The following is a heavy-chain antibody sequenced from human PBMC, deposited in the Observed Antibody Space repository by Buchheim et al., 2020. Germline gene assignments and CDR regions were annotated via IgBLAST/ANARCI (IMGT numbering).Heavy chain of an antibody. Sequence: EVPLVESGGGLVKPGGSLRLSCAASGFTFSSYSMNWVRQAPGKGLEWVSSISSSSSYIYYADSVTGRFTLSRDNAKNSLYLQMNSLRAEDTAVYYCARDRGGSGYYYGSFDYWGQGTL. CDR2: ISSSSSYI. CDR1: GFTFSSYS. J-gene: IGHJ4*02. CDR3: ARDRGGSGYYYGSFDY. D-gene: IGHD3-22*01. V-gene: IGHV3-21*01.